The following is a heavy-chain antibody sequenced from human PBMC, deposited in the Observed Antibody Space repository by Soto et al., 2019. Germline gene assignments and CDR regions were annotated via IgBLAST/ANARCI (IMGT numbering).Heavy chain of an antibody. D-gene: IGHD3-10*01. CDR2: ISSSSSYI. CDR3: ARALASMVRGVIITTFFDY. V-gene: IGHV3-21*01. CDR1: GFTFSSYS. J-gene: IGHJ4*02. Sequence: PGGSLRLSCAASGFTFSSYSMNWVRQAPGKGLEWVSSISSSSSYIYYADSVKGRFTVSRDNAKNSLYLQMNSLRAEDTAVYYCARALASMVRGVIITTFFDYWGQGTLVTVSS.